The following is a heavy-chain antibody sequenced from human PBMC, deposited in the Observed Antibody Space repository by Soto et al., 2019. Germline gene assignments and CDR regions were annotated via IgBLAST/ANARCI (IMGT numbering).Heavy chain of an antibody. D-gene: IGHD3-22*01. CDR3: ARVRRKGGYYQAPDY. Sequence: QVQLVQSGAEVQKPGSSVKVSCKASGGTFSSYAISWVRQAPGQGLEWMGGIIPIFGTANYAQKFQGRVTITADESTSTAYMELSSLRSEDTAVYYSARVRRKGGYYQAPDYWGQGTLVTVSS. CDR1: GGTFSSYA. J-gene: IGHJ4*02. V-gene: IGHV1-69*01. CDR2: IIPIFGTA.